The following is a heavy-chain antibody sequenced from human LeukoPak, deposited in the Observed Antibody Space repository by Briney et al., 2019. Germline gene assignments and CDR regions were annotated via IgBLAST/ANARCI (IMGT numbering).Heavy chain of an antibody. CDR3: ARVDSTYSDRWYLSFDY. CDR1: GFTFSSYV. D-gene: IGHD6-13*01. J-gene: IGHJ4*02. CDR2: ISYDGSNE. Sequence: PGRSLRLSCAASGFTFSSYVMHWVRQAPGKGLEWVAIISYDGSNEYYADSVKGRFTISRDNSKNTLYLQMNSLRAEDTAVYYCARVDSTYSDRWYLSFDYWGQGTLVTVSS. V-gene: IGHV3-30*04.